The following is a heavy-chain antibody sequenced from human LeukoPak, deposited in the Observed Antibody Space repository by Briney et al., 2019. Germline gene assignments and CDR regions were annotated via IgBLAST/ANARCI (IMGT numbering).Heavy chain of an antibody. Sequence: GASVKVSCKASGGTFSSYAISWVRQAPGQGLEWMGGIIPIFGTANYAQKFQGRVTITADKSTSTAYMEPSSLRSEDTAVYYCARTDYGSGDFDYWGQGTLVTVSS. CDR1: GGTFSSYA. D-gene: IGHD3-10*01. CDR2: IIPIFGTA. CDR3: ARTDYGSGDFDY. V-gene: IGHV1-69*06. J-gene: IGHJ4*02.